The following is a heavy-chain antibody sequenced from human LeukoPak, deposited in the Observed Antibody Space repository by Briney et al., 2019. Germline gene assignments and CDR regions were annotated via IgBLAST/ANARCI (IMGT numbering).Heavy chain of an antibody. CDR2: IYYSGST. D-gene: IGHD3-22*01. CDR1: GGSISSGDYY. Sequence: SQPLSLTCTVSGGSISSGDYYWSWIRQPPGKGLEWIGYIYYSGSTYYNPSLKSRVTISVDTSKNQFSLKLSSVTAAVTAVYYCARAPIFNYYDSSGLDAYDICGQGTMVTVSS. J-gene: IGHJ3*02. V-gene: IGHV4-30-4*08. CDR3: ARAPIFNYYDSSGLDAYDI.